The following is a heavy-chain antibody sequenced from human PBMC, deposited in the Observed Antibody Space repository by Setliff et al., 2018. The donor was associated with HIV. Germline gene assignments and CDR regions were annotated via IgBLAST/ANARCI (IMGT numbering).Heavy chain of an antibody. Sequence: ASETLSLTCAVSGYSITSDYYWGWIRQPPGKGLEWIGSIYHSGSTYYNPSLKSRVTISVDTSKNQFSLKLSSVTAADTAVYYCARGYAMDVWGQGTTVTVSS. CDR2: IYHSGST. V-gene: IGHV4-38-2*01. J-gene: IGHJ6*02. CDR3: ARGYAMDV. CDR1: GYSITSDYY.